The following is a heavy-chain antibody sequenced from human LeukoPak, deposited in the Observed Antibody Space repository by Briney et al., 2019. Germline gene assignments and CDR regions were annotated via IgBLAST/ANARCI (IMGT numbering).Heavy chain of an antibody. J-gene: IGHJ6*02. V-gene: IGHV4-59*08. Sequence: PSETLSLTCTVSGGSISSYYWSWIRQPPGKGLEWIGYIYYSRSTNYNPSLKSRVTISVDTSKNQFSLKLSSVTAADTAVYYCARAYYGSGSTASMDVWGQGTTVTVSS. D-gene: IGHD3-10*01. CDR2: IYYSRST. CDR1: GGSISSYY. CDR3: ARAYYGSGSTASMDV.